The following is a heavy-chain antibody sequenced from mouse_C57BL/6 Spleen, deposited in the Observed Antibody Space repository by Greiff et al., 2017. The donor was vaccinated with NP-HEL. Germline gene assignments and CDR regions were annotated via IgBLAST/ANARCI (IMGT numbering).Heavy chain of an antibody. CDR3: ASYYYGSSYVRYFDY. CDR1: GFTFSSYG. CDR2: ISSGGSYT. V-gene: IGHV5-6*01. J-gene: IGHJ2*01. D-gene: IGHD1-1*01. Sequence: EVQLVESGGDLVKPGGSLKLSCAASGFTFSSYGMSWVRQTPDKRLEWVATISSGGSYTYYPDSVKGRFTISRDNAKNTLYLQMSSLKSEDTAMYYCASYYYGSSYVRYFDYWGQGTTLTVSS.